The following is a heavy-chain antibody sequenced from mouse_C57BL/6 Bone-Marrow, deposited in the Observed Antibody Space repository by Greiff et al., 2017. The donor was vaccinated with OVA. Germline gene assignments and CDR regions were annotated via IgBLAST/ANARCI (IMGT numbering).Heavy chain of an antibody. V-gene: IGHV3-6*01. CDR3: ARLRLGYYIGY. CDR1: GYSITSGYY. CDR2: ISYDGSN. Sequence: EVQLVESGPGLVKPSQSLSLTCSVTGYSITSGYYWNWIRQFPGNKLEWMGYISYDGSNNYNPSLKNRISITRDTSKNQFFLKLNSVTTEDTATNYCARLRLGYYIGYWGQGTTLTVSS. D-gene: IGHD2-12*01. J-gene: IGHJ2*01.